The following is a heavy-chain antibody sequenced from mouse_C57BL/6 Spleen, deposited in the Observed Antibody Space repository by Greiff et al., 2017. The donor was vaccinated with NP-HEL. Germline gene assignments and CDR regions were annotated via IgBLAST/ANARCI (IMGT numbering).Heavy chain of an antibody. CDR1: GYTFTSYW. CDR3: ARSRGSSPFDY. V-gene: IGHV1-55*01. CDR2: IYPGSGST. J-gene: IGHJ2*01. Sequence: VQLQQSGAELVKPGASVKMSCKASGYTFTSYWITWVKQRPGQGLEWIGDIYPGSGSTNYNEKFKSQATLTVDTSSSTAYMQLSSLTSEDSAVYYCARSRGSSPFDYWGQGTTLTVSS. D-gene: IGHD1-1*01.